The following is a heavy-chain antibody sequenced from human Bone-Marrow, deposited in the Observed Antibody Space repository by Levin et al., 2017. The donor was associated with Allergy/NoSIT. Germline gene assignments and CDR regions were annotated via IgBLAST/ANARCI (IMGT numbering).Heavy chain of an antibody. CDR2: IYDTDIT. Sequence: SETLSLTCTVSGDSIRSNNYYWGWIRQPPGKGLEWIGSIYDTDITYYNPSLKSRVSVSLDTSKNQFSLRLSSVTAADTAVDYCARSRGGYGGWFGPWGQGTLVTVSS. CDR1: GDSIRSNNYY. D-gene: IGHD5-12*01. V-gene: IGHV4-39*07. CDR3: ARSRGGYGGWFGP. J-gene: IGHJ5*02.